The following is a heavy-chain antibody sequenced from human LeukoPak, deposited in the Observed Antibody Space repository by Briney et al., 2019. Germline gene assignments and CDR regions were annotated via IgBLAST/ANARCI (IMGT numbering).Heavy chain of an antibody. V-gene: IGHV4-34*01. J-gene: IGHJ4*02. CDR1: GGSFSGYY. CDR3: ARAPKGYPFDY. Sequence: SETLSLTCAVYGGSFSGYYWSWIRQPPGKGLEWIGEINHSGSTNYNPSLKSRVTISVDTSKNQFSLKLSSVTAADTAVYYCARAPKGYPFDYWGQGTLVTVSS. CDR2: INHSGST. D-gene: IGHD3-16*02.